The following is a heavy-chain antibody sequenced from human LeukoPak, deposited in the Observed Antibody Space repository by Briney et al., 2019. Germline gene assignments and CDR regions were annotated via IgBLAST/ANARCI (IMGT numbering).Heavy chain of an antibody. V-gene: IGHV4-30-4*01. D-gene: IGHD2-15*01. CDR2: IYYSGST. CDR3: ARVEGIVVVVAATPIHHAFDI. CDR1: GGSISSGDYY. Sequence: PSETLSLTCTVSGGSISSGDYYWSWIRQPPGKGLEWIGYIYYSGSTYYNPSLKSRVIISVDTSKNQFSLKLSSVTAADTAVYYCARVEGIVVVVAATPIHHAFDIWGQGTMVTVSS. J-gene: IGHJ3*02.